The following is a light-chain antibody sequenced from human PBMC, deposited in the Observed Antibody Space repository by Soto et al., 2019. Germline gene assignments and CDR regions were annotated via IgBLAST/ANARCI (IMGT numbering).Light chain of an antibody. J-gene: IGKJ3*01. CDR2: DTS. V-gene: IGKV3-20*01. Sequence: EIVLTQSPGTLSLSPGERATLSCRASQSVSSSYLAWYQQKPGQAPRLLIYDTSSRATGIPDRFSGSGSGTDFTLTISRLEPEDFAVYYCQQYDNSPPSFTFGPGTKVDI. CDR1: QSVSSSY. CDR3: QQYDNSPPSFT.